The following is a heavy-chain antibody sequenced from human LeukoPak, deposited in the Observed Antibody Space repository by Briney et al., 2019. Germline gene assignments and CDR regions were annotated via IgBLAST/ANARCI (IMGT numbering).Heavy chain of an antibody. CDR2: ISSSGSTI. D-gene: IGHD5-18*01. Sequence: GGSLRLSCAASGFTFSSYEMNWVRQAPGKGLEWVSYISSSGSTIYYADSVKGRFTISRDNAKNSLYPQMNSLRAEDTALYYCARGRGYSYGAPDYWGQGTLVTVSS. CDR1: GFTFSSYE. V-gene: IGHV3-48*03. J-gene: IGHJ4*02. CDR3: ARGRGYSYGAPDY.